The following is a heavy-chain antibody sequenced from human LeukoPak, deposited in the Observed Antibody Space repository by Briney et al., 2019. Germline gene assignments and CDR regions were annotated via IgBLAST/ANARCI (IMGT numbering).Heavy chain of an antibody. J-gene: IGHJ5*02. CDR2: VNSSSRTI. CDR1: GFTFSSYS. V-gene: IGHV3-48*01. D-gene: IGHD3-9*01. CDR3: ARALRYFDWLSTSPEYNWFDP. Sequence: PGGSLSLSCSASGFTFSSYSMKWVRQAQGKGLEGLSYVNSSSRTIYYADSVKGRFTISRDNAKNSLYLQMDSLRAEDTAVYYCARALRYFDWLSTSPEYNWFDPWGQGTLVTVSS.